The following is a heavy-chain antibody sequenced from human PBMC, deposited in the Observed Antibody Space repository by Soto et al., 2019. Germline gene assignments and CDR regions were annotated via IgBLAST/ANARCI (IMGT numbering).Heavy chain of an antibody. D-gene: IGHD2-15*01. V-gene: IGHV1-46*01. Sequence: GASVKVSCKASGYTFTSYNVHWVRQAPGQGLEWMAIINPSGGTTYYVQKFEGRVTLTTDTSTTTVYMELSSLRSDDTAVYYCARVRRAGSEYFFDSWGQGTLVTVSS. CDR3: ARVRRAGSEYFFDS. J-gene: IGHJ4*02. CDR1: GYTFTSYN. CDR2: INPSGGTT.